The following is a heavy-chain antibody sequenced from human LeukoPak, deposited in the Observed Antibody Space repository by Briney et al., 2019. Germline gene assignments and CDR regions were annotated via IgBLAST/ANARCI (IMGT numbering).Heavy chain of an antibody. J-gene: IGHJ4*02. V-gene: IGHV1-69*13. D-gene: IGHD3-22*01. CDR2: IIPIFGTA. CDR1: GGTFSSYA. Sequence: ASVKVSCKASGGTFSSYAISWVRQAPGQGLEWMGGIIPIFGTANYAQKFQGRVTITADESTSTAYMELSSLRSEDTAVYYCARVSTYYYDSSGYRVGDYWGQGTLVTVSS. CDR3: ARVSTYYYDSSGYRVGDY.